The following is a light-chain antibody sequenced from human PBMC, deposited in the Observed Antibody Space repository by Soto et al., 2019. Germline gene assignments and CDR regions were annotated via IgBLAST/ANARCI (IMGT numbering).Light chain of an antibody. V-gene: IGKV3-15*01. CDR2: GAS. J-gene: IGKJ2*01. CDR1: QNVNNN. CDR3: QRYTHWPVIYT. Sequence: EIVMTQSPATLSVSPGERATLSCRASQNVNNNLAWYQQKPGQAPRLLMYGASTRATGIPARFSGSGSGTEFTLTISSLQSEDFAVYYCQRYTHWPVIYTFGQGTKLEIK.